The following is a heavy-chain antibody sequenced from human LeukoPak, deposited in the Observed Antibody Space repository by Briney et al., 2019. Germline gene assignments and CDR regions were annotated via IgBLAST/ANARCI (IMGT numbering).Heavy chain of an antibody. D-gene: IGHD1-1*01. Sequence: KTGGSLRLSCAATGFTFSNVWMSWVRQAPGKGLEWVGRIKSTTSGGTTDYAAPVKGRFSISRDDSINMLYLQMNSLKTEDTAVYHCATYNRKDAFDFWGRGTMVTVSS. CDR1: GFTFSNVW. V-gene: IGHV3-15*01. CDR2: IKSTTSGGTT. CDR3: ATYNRKDAFDF. J-gene: IGHJ3*01.